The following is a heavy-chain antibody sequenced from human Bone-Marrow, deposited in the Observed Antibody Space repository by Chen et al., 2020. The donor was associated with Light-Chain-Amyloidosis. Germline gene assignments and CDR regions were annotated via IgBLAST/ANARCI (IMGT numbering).Heavy chain of an antibody. CDR2: IIPIFGTA. CDR1: GGTFSSYA. D-gene: IGHD4-17*01. CDR3: ARVQSTVTTFFAAPPDY. Sequence: QVQLVQSGAEVKKPGSSVKVSCKASGGTFSSYAISWVRQAPGQGLEWMGGIIPIFGTANYAQKFQGRVTITADESTSTDYMELSSLRSEDTAVYYCARVQSTVTTFFAAPPDYWGQGTLVTVSS. V-gene: IGHV1-69*01. J-gene: IGHJ4*02.